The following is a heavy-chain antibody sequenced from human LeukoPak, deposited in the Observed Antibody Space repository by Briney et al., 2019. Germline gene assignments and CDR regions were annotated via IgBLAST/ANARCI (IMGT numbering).Heavy chain of an antibody. CDR2: IYSGGSA. CDR3: ARVLTMIVSC. Sequence: GGSLRLSCAASGFTVNRNYMNWVRQAPGKGLEWVSVIYSGGSAYYADSVKGRFTISRDNSKNTLYLQMNSLRAEDTAVYYCARVLTMIVSCWGQGTLVTVSS. D-gene: IGHD3-22*01. V-gene: IGHV3-53*01. J-gene: IGHJ4*02. CDR1: GFTVNRNY.